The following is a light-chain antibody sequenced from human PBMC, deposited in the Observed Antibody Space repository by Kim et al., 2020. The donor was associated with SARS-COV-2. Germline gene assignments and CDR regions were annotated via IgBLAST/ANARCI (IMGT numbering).Light chain of an antibody. J-gene: IGKJ2*01. CDR2: GAS. CDR1: QSGSSSY. Sequence: SPGARAPLPCRASQSGSSSYVAWYQQKPGQAPRLLIYGASSRATGIPDRFSGSGSGTDFTLTISRLEPEDFAVYYCQQYGSSPRYTFGQGTKLEI. V-gene: IGKV3-20*01. CDR3: QQYGSSPRYT.